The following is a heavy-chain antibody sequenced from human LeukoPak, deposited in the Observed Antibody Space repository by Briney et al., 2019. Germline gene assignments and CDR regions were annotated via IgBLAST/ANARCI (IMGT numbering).Heavy chain of an antibody. CDR2: MNPNSGNT. J-gene: IGHJ4*02. CDR3: AKETDFWSGYYPGGLAF. Sequence: ASVKVSCKASGYTFTSYDINWVRQATGQGLEWMGWMNPNSGNTGYAQKFQGRVTMTRNTSISTAYMELSSLRSEDTAVYYCAKETDFWSGYYPGGLAFWGQGTLVTVSS. D-gene: IGHD3-3*01. CDR1: GYTFTSYD. V-gene: IGHV1-8*01.